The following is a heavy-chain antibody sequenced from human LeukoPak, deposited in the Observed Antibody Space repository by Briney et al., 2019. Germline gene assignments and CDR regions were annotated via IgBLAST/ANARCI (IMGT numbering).Heavy chain of an antibody. CDR2: ISSSGSTI. V-gene: IGHV3-11*01. J-gene: IGHJ6*02. CDR3: ARDLDYDFWSGYYPSYYYGMDV. Sequence: GGSLRLSCAASGFTFSDYYISWIRQAPGKGLEWVSYISSSGSTIYYADSVKGRFTISRDNAKNSLYLQMNSLRAEDTAVYYCARDLDYDFWSGYYPSYYYGMDVWGQGTTVTVSS. CDR1: GFTFSDYY. D-gene: IGHD3-3*01.